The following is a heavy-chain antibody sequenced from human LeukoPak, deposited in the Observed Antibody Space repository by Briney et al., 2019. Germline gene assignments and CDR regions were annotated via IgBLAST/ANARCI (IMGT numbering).Heavy chain of an antibody. CDR2: IYYSGST. CDR3: ARAYDFWSLPPGY. V-gene: IGHV4-59*11. D-gene: IGHD3-3*01. CDR1: GGSISSHY. Sequence: SETLSLTCTVSGGSISSHYWSWIRQPPGKGLEWIGSIYYSGSTNYSPSLKSRVTISVDTSKNQFSLKLSSVTAADTAVYYCARAYDFWSLPPGYWGQGTLVTVSS. J-gene: IGHJ4*02.